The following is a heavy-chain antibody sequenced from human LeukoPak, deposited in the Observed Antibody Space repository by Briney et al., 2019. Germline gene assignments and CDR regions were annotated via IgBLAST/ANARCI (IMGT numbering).Heavy chain of an antibody. CDR3: ARGRGYDSGTYNYAFSDY. CDR2: IKQDGSEK. CDR1: GFTFSSYW. D-gene: IGHD3-22*01. J-gene: IGHJ4*02. Sequence: GGSLRLSCAASGFTFSSYWMSWVRQAPGKGLEWVANIKQDGSEKYYVDSVKGRFTISRDNSKNTLYLQMNSLRAEDTAVYYCARGRGYDSGTYNYAFSDYWGQGTLVTVSS. V-gene: IGHV3-7*02.